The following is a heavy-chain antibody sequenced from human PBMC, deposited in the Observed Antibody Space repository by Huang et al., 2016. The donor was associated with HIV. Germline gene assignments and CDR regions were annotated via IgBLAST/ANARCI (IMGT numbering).Heavy chain of an antibody. Sequence: QVHLVESGGGLVKPGGSLRVSCASSGFKFSDYYMSWIRQSPGKGLEWVSYISNSGGSMYYADSVKGRFTISRDNAKNSLNLQMNNLRADDTGIYFCARAGLAAAGAFDDWGPGTQITVSS. CDR3: ARAGLAAAGAFDD. D-gene: IGHD6-13*01. CDR2: ISNSGGSM. CDR1: GFKFSDYY. J-gene: IGHJ3*01. V-gene: IGHV3-11*01.